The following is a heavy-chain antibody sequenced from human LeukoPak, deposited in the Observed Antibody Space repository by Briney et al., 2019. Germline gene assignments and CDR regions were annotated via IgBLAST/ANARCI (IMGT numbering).Heavy chain of an antibody. Sequence: GGSLRLSCAASGFTFSSYAISWVRQAPGKGLEWVSAISGSGGSTYYADSVKGRFTISRDNSKNTLYLQMNSLRAEDTAVYYCAKDVTSPGIVVVPAAIRHYYYYMDVWGKGTTVTVSS. CDR1: GFTFSSYA. J-gene: IGHJ6*03. CDR3: AKDVTSPGIVVVPAAIRHYYYYMDV. D-gene: IGHD2-2*02. V-gene: IGHV3-23*01. CDR2: ISGSGGST.